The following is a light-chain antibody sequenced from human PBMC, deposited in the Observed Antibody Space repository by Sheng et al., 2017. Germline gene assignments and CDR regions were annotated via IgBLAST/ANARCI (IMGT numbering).Light chain of an antibody. CDR1: QSVSRNY. CDR3: QQYGNSPPST. J-gene: IGKJ2*02. CDR2: GAS. Sequence: EIVLTQSPGTLSLSPGEWATLSCRASQSVSRNYLAWYQHKPGQAPRLLIYGASTRATGIPDRFSGSGSGTDFTLTISRLEPEDFAVYFCQQYGNSPPSTFGQGYPSWRS. V-gene: IGKV3-20*01.